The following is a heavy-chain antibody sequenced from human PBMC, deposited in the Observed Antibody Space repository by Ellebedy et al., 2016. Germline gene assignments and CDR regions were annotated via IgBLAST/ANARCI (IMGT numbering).Heavy chain of an antibody. V-gene: IGHV3-53*04. CDR1: GFTVNSDY. D-gene: IGHD5-24*01. CDR2: IYSGADT. Sequence: GGSLRLSCAASGFTVNSDYMSWVRQAPGKGLEWVSVIYSGADTYYADSVKGRFTISRHNSRNTLYLQMNSLRAEDTAVYYCARGLAVAMATVFDPWGQGTLVTVSS. J-gene: IGHJ5*02. CDR3: ARGLAVAMATVFDP.